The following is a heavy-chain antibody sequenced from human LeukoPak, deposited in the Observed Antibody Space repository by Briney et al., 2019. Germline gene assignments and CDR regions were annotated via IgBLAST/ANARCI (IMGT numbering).Heavy chain of an antibody. D-gene: IGHD4-17*01. CDR1: GGSISSSNYY. CDR2: IHYSETT. J-gene: IGHJ4*02. V-gene: IGHV4-39*02. CDR3: AREVKDYGDYWYYFDY. Sequence: SETLSLTCTVSGGSISSSNYYWGWIRQPPGKGLEWIASIHYSETTYYNPSLKSRVTISVDTSKNHFSLKLSSVTAADTAVYYCAREVKDYGDYWYYFDYWGQGTLVTVSS.